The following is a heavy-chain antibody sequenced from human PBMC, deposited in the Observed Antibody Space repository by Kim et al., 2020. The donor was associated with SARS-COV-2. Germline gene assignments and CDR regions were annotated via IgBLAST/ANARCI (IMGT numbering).Heavy chain of an antibody. D-gene: IGHD2-2*03. V-gene: IGHV4-34*01. CDR2: VNHSGST. J-gene: IGHJ5*02. Sequence: SETLSLTCAVSGGSFSGYYWYWIRKPPAKGLGRIGVVNHSGSTNYNPSLKIRVTISVDTSTNKIPLKLSSVTAAATAVYYCARAMGIVVVPAAIRVDPWG. CDR1: GGSFSGYY. CDR3: ARAMGIVVVPAAIRVDP.